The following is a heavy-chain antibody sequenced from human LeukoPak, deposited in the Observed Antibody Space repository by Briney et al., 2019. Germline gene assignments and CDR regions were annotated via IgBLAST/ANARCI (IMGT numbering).Heavy chain of an antibody. Sequence: GGSLRLSCAASGFTFSNFYMSWIRQAPGKGLEWVSSMSSSGTSIYYADSVKGRFSISRDNAKSSLYLLMNTLRAEDTAVYYCATNSGRCRDALDIWGQGTMVTVSS. V-gene: IGHV3-11*01. CDR3: ATNSGRCRDALDI. CDR2: MSSSGTSI. CDR1: GFTFSNFY. D-gene: IGHD1-26*01. J-gene: IGHJ3*02.